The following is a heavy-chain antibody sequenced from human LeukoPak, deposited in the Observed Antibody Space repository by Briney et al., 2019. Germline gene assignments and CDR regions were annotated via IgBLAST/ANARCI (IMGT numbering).Heavy chain of an antibody. Sequence: ASVKVSCKVSGSSLIEVAMHWVRQAPGKGLEWVGSFDPEDGEDGETHYAQKFQGRVTMTEDASTDTAYMELTSLRSEDTALYYCAMTDRYAGRPFDYWGQGTLVTVSS. CDR1: GSSLIEVA. D-gene: IGHD3-9*01. J-gene: IGHJ4*02. CDR2: FDPEDGEDGET. V-gene: IGHV1-24*01. CDR3: AMTDRYAGRPFDY.